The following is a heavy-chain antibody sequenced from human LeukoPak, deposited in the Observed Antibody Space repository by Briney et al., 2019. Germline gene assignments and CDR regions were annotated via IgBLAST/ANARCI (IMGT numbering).Heavy chain of an antibody. CDR3: ARVDSYGPYNWFDP. Sequence: GGSLRLSCAASGFTVSSNYMSWVRQAPGKGLEWVSVIYSGGSTYYADSAKGRFAISRDNSKNTLYLQMNSLRAEDTAVYYCARVDSYGPYNWFDPWGQGTLVTVSS. V-gene: IGHV3-66*01. CDR1: GFTVSSNY. CDR2: IYSGGST. J-gene: IGHJ5*02. D-gene: IGHD5-18*01.